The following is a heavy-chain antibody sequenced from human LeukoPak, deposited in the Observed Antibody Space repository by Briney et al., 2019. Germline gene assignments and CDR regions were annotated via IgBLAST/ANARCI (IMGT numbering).Heavy chain of an antibody. Sequence: GASVKVSCKASGGTFRSYAISWVRQAPGQGLEWLGLINPSGSSTLYAQKFQGRVTMTRDMSTTTDYMELSSLRSEDTAVYYCARDNSVGDIAWWFDPWGQGTLVTVSS. CDR3: ARDNSVGDIAWWFDP. J-gene: IGHJ5*02. CDR1: GGTFRSYA. V-gene: IGHV1-46*01. CDR2: INPSGSST. D-gene: IGHD3-16*02.